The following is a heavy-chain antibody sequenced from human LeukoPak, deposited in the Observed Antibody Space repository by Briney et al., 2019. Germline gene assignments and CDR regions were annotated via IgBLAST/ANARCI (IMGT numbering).Heavy chain of an antibody. D-gene: IGHD4-17*01. Sequence: GGSLRLSCAASGFTFSSYAMSWFRQAPGKGLEWVSGISDIGRAYYADSVKGRFTISRDNSKNTLYVQMNSLRAEDMAIYYCAKERDGAFDSWGRGTLVTVSS. V-gene: IGHV3-23*01. CDR2: ISDIGRA. CDR3: AKERDGAFDS. J-gene: IGHJ4*02. CDR1: GFTFSSYA.